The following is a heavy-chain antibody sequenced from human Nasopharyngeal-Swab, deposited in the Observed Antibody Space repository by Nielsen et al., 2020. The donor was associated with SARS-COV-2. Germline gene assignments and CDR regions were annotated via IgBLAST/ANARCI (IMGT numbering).Heavy chain of an antibody. J-gene: IGHJ3*02. D-gene: IGHD6-13*01. CDR2: INPNSGGT. CDR3: ARNSLVFDSSWYGAFDI. Sequence: ASVKVSCKASGYTFTGYYMHWVRQAPGQGLEWMGWINPNSGGTNYAQKFQGWVTMTRDTSISTAYMELSRLRSDDTAVYYCARNSLVFDSSWYGAFDIWGQGTMVTVSS. V-gene: IGHV1-2*04. CDR1: GYTFTGYY.